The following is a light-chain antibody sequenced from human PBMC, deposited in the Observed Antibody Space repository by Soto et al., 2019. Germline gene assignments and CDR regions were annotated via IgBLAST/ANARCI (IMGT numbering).Light chain of an antibody. CDR1: QDISHY. Sequence: DIQMTQSPSSLSASVGDRVSITCQASQDISHYLNWYQQKPGKAPTLLIYDASNLETGVPSRFSGSGSGTDFTLTIISLQPEDFATYYCQQSYSTPTFGQGKRLEI. V-gene: IGKV1-39*01. CDR3: QQSYSTPT. CDR2: DAS. J-gene: IGKJ5*01.